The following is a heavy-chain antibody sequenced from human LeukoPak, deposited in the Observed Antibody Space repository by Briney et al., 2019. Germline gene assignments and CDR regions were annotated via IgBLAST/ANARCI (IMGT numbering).Heavy chain of an antibody. CDR3: ARGTLPKNYYGSGSYFWPGWFDP. CDR1: GGSFSGYY. V-gene: IGHV4-34*01. J-gene: IGHJ5*02. Sequence: PSETLSLTCAVYGGSFSGYYWSWIRQPPGKGLEWIGEINHSGNTNYNPSLKSRVTISVDTSKNQFSLKLSSVTAADPAVYYCARGTLPKNYYGSGSYFWPGWFDPWGQGTMVTVSS. D-gene: IGHD3-10*01. CDR2: INHSGNT.